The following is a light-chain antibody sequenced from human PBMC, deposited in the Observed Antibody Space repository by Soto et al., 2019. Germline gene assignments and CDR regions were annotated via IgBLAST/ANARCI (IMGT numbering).Light chain of an antibody. J-gene: IGKJ2*01. V-gene: IGKV1-9*01. Sequence: DIQLTQSPSFMSASVGDRVTITCRASQGISSYLAWYQQKPGKAPKLLIYAVSTLQSGVPSRCSGSGSGTEFTLTLSSLQPEAFATYFCQQLNGSPYTFGQGTKLEIK. CDR2: AVS. CDR3: QQLNGSPYT. CDR1: QGISSY.